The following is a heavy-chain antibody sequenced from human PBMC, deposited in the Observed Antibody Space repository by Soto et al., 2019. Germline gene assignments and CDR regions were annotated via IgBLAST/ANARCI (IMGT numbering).Heavy chain of an antibody. CDR1: GYTFTSYA. CDR3: ARDLGGPHRHYFDY. D-gene: IGHD2-15*01. J-gene: IGHJ4*02. Sequence: ASVKVSCKASGYTFTSYAMHWVRQAPGQRLEWMGWINAGNGNTKYSQKFQGRVTITRDTSASTAYMELNSLRAEDTAVYYCARDLGGPHRHYFDYWGQGTLVTVSS. CDR2: INAGNGNT. V-gene: IGHV1-3*01.